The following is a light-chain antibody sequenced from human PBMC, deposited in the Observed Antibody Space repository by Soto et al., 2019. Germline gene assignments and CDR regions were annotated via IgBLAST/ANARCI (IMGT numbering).Light chain of an antibody. CDR1: QSLVHSDGNTY. Sequence: DVVMTQSPLSLPVTLGQPASISCRSSQSLVHSDGNTYLNWYQQRPGQSPRRLIYKVSNRDSGVPDRFSGSASGSDFTLKISRVEAEDVRVYYCMQGTHWPYTFGQGTKLEIK. J-gene: IGKJ2*01. V-gene: IGKV2-30*02. CDR2: KVS. CDR3: MQGTHWPYT.